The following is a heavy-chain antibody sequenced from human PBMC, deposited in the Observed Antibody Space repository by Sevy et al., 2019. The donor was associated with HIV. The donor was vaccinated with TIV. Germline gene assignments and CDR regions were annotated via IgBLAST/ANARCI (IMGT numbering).Heavy chain of an antibody. CDR1: GFTFSDYY. J-gene: IGHJ3*02. CDR2: ISSSGSTI. D-gene: IGHD6-13*01. V-gene: IGHV3-11*01. CDR3: VTPLDSSSWYGRAFDI. Sequence: GGSLRLSCAASGFTFSDYYMSWIRQAPGKGLEWVSYISSSGSTIYYADSVKGRFTISRDNAKNSLYLQMNSLRAEDTAVYYCVTPLDSSSWYGRAFDIWGQGTMVTVSS.